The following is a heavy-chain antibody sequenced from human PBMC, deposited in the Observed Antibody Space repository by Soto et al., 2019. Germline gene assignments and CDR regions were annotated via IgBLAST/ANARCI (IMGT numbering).Heavy chain of an antibody. D-gene: IGHD6-6*01. CDR3: ARERKLGPSSGRLDF. V-gene: IGHV4-31*03. Sequence: PSATLSLTCNVSGDSIDSGGSYWSWIRQRPGKGLEWIGYIYYTGSSYYNPSLKSRLTLSLDTSNNQFSLQLRSVTAADTAVYYCARERKLGPSSGRLDFWGLGTLVTVSS. J-gene: IGHJ4*02. CDR2: IYYTGSS. CDR1: GDSIDSGGSY.